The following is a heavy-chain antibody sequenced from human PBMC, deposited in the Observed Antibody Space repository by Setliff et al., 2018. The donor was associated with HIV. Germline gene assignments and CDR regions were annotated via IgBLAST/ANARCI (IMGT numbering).Heavy chain of an antibody. CDR2: VHYSGSI. CDR3: ARPSLGIGGGSMFNN. V-gene: IGHV4-4*02. D-gene: IGHD3-3*01. CDR1: GGSISSSNW. Sequence: SETLSLTCAVSGGSISSSNWWSWVRQPPGKGLEWIANVHYSGSIYFNPSLRSRVAISVDTSHNQFSLRLRSVTAADTAVYYCARPSLGIGGGSMFNNWGQGTLVTVSS. J-gene: IGHJ4*02.